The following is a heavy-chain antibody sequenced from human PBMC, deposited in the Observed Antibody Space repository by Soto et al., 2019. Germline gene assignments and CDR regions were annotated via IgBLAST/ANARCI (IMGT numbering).Heavy chain of an antibody. CDR3: ARDGGAYTVAGTDY. D-gene: IGHD6-19*01. Sequence: GGSLRLSCAASGFSISDYWMTWVRQAPGKGLEWVANIKQDASEKYCMDSVNGRFTISRDNAKNSLYLQMNSLRPEDTSVYYCARDGGAYTVAGTDYWGPGTLVTVSS. CDR1: GFSISDYW. V-gene: IGHV3-7*04. J-gene: IGHJ4*02. CDR2: IKQDASEK.